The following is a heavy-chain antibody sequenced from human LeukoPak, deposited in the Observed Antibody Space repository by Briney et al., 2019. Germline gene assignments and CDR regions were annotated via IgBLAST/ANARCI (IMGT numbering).Heavy chain of an antibody. CDR2: ISGNNDNP. CDR3: ARDGTSTDDY. V-gene: IGHV1-18*01. J-gene: IGHJ4*02. D-gene: IGHD2-2*01. CDR1: GYTFSNFR. Sequence: ASVRVSCKTSGYTFSNFRINWVRQAPGQGLEWMGWISGNNDNPNYGQKFQGRFTVTTDSSTSTAYMELRNLRFDDTAVYYCARDGTSTDDYWGQGTLVTVSS.